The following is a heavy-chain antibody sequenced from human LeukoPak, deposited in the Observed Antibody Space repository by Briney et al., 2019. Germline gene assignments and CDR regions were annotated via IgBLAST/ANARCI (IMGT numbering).Heavy chain of an antibody. Sequence: ASVKVSCKASGYTFTSCDINWVRQATGQGLEWMGWMNPNSGNTGYAQKFQGRVTMTRNTSVSTAYMELSSLRSEDTAVYYCARGWEDCSSTSCYRGYWFDPWGQGTLVTVSS. V-gene: IGHV1-8*01. CDR2: MNPNSGNT. J-gene: IGHJ5*02. CDR3: ARGWEDCSSTSCYRGYWFDP. CDR1: GYTFTSCD. D-gene: IGHD2-2*02.